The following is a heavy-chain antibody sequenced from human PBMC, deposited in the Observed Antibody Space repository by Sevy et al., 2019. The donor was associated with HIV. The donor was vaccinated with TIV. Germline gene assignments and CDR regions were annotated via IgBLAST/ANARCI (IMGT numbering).Heavy chain of an antibody. CDR1: GGSISSYF. Sequence: SETLSLTCSVSGGSISSYFWTWVRQSPGKGLEWIGNIYFTGNTDYSPSLKSQVTLSLDTSKSQFSLTLKSVTAADTAIYFCARDSTTRPRVLDYWGQGTLVTVSS. V-gene: IGHV4-59*01. D-gene: IGHD1-1*01. CDR2: IYFTGNT. CDR3: ARDSTTRPRVLDY. J-gene: IGHJ4*02.